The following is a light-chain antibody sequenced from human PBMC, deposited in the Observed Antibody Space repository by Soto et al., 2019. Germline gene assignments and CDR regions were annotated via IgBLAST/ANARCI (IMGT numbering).Light chain of an antibody. J-gene: IGKJ3*01. CDR3: QQSYSTPLT. CDR1: QSITNY. CDR2: AAS. Sequence: DIKMTQSPSSLSASVGDRVTITCRASQSITNYLNWFQQKPGKAPKLLIYAASSLQSGVPSRFSGSGSGTDFTLTISSLQPEDFATYYCQQSYSTPLTFGPGTKVDIK. V-gene: IGKV1-39*01.